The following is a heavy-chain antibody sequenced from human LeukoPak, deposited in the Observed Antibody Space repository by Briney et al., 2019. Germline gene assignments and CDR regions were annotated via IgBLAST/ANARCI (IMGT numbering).Heavy chain of an antibody. D-gene: IGHD6-19*01. CDR2: IYYTGSPGST. CDR1: GGSISNYY. Sequence: SETLSLTCTVSGGSISNYYWLWIRQPPGKGLEWIGYIYYTGSPGSTNYNPSLKSRVTMSVDTSENQISLMLTSVTAADTAVYYCARAYSSAWTDPFDYWGQGTLVTVSS. V-gene: IGHV4-59*01. J-gene: IGHJ4*02. CDR3: ARAYSSAWTDPFDY.